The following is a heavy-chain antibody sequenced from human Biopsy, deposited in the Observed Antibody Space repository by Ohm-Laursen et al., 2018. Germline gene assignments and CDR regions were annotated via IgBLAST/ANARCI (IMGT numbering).Heavy chain of an antibody. CDR3: ARGSTTYCSSNSCAFDY. Sequence: SLRLSCTSPVFTFSNYWMHWVRQAPGKGPVWVSRINSDESSTSYADSVKGRFIISRANAKNTLYLQMDSLRVEETAVYYCARGSTTYCSSNSCAFDYWGQGTLVTVSS. CDR1: VFTFSNYW. CDR2: INSDESST. J-gene: IGHJ4*02. D-gene: IGHD2-2*01. V-gene: IGHV3-74*01.